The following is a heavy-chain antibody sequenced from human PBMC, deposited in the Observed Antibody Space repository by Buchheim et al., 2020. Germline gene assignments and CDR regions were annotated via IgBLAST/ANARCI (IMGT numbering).Heavy chain of an antibody. V-gene: IGHV3-33*01. CDR2: IWYEGSNK. J-gene: IGHJ6*02. CDR1: GFTFSSYG. Sequence: QVQLVESGGGVVPPGRSLRLSCAASGFTFSSYGMHWVRQAPGKGLEGVAVIWYEGSNKYYADSVKGRFHISRDISKNTLYLQMNSLRAEDTAVYYCARGESSSWTSYYYGMDVWGQGTT. D-gene: IGHD6-13*01. CDR3: ARGESSSWTSYYYGMDV.